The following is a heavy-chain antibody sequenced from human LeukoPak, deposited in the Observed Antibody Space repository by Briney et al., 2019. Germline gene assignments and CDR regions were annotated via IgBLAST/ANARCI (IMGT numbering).Heavy chain of an antibody. CDR2: ISGSGGST. Sequence: PGGSLRLSCAASGFTFSSYGMSWVRQAPGKGLEWVSAISGSGGSTYYADSVKGRFTISRDNSKNTLYLQMNSLRAEDTAVYYCAKVLSTSMIVVVIGAFDIWGQGTMVTVSS. CDR1: GFTFSSYG. V-gene: IGHV3-23*01. J-gene: IGHJ3*02. CDR3: AKVLSTSMIVVVIGAFDI. D-gene: IGHD3-22*01.